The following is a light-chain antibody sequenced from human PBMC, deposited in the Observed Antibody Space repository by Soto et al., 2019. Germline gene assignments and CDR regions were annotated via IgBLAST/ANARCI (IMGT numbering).Light chain of an antibody. CDR2: DTS. CDR1: QSVSSN. CDR3: QQYNSWPPYT. V-gene: IGKV3-15*01. J-gene: IGKJ2*01. Sequence: EIVLTQSPATLSVSPGERATLSCRVSQSVSSNLAWYQQKPGQAPRLLIYDTSSRATGFPARFSGSGSGTEFTLTISSLQSEDIAVYYCQQYNSWPPYTFGQGTKVEIK.